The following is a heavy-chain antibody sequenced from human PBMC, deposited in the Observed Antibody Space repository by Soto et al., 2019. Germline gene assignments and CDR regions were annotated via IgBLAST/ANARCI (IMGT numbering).Heavy chain of an antibody. D-gene: IGHD6-19*01. V-gene: IGHV3-21*01. Sequence: VQLVESGGGLVKPGGSLRLSCAASGFTFSSYYMHWVRQAPGKGLEWVSSISGSSGYKYYADSVKGRFTISRDNAKKSLYLQMNSLSAADTAVYYCARDRVVALTVDWFDPWGQGTLVSVSS. J-gene: IGHJ5*02. CDR1: GFTFSSYY. CDR2: ISGSSGYK. CDR3: ARDRVVALTVDWFDP.